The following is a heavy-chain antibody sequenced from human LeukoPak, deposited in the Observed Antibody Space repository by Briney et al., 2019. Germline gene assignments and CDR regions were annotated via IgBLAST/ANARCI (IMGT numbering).Heavy chain of an antibody. CDR2: IYTSGST. CDR1: GGSISSYY. V-gene: IGHV4-4*09. Sequence: SETLSLTCTVSGGSISSYYWSWIRQPPGKGLEWIGYIYTSGSTNYNPSLKSRVTISVDTSKNQFSLKLSSVTAADTAVYYCARHGGDGYNSVFDCWGQGTLVTVSS. D-gene: IGHD5-24*01. J-gene: IGHJ4*02. CDR3: ARHGGDGYNSVFDC.